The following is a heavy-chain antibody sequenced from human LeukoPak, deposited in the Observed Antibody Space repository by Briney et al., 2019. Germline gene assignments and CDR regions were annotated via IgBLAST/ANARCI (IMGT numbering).Heavy chain of an antibody. CDR3: ARHGDSYDSPYDY. CDR1: GVTFSSYT. Sequence: PGGSLRLSCAASGVTFSSYTMNWVRQAPGKGLEWVSSISSSGSTIYYADSVKGRFTISRDNAKNSLYLQMNSLKASDTAMYFCARHGDSYDSPYDYWGQGTLVTVSS. V-gene: IGHV3-21*04. J-gene: IGHJ4*02. D-gene: IGHD5-12*01. CDR2: ISSSGSTI.